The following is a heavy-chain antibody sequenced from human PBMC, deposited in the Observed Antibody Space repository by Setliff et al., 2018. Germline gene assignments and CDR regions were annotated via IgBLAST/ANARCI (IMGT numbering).Heavy chain of an antibody. V-gene: IGHV4-59*04. CDR3: ARVRNTQNGFFDY. D-gene: IGHD1-1*01. CDR2: IYHSGST. CDR1: GGSISSHY. Sequence: PSETLSLTCTVSGGSISSHYWSWIRQPPGKGLEWIGSIYHSGSTYYNPSLKSRVTIAVDTSKNQFSLKLSSVTAADTAVYYCARVRNTQNGFFDYWSQGTLVTVSS. J-gene: IGHJ4*02.